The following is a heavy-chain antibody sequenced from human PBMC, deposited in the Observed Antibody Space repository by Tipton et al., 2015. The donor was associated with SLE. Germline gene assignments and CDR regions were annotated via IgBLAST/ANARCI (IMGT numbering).Heavy chain of an antibody. CDR2: IYTSGST. CDR1: GGSISSYY. J-gene: IGHJ3*02. V-gene: IGHV4-4*08. Sequence: TLSLTCTVSGGSISSYYWSWIRQPPGKGLEWIGYIYTSGSTNYNPSLKSRVTISVDTSKNQFSLKLSSVTAADTAVYYCARTGYGSGSYYKDAFDIWGQGTMVTVSS. CDR3: ARTGYGSGSYYKDAFDI. D-gene: IGHD3-10*01.